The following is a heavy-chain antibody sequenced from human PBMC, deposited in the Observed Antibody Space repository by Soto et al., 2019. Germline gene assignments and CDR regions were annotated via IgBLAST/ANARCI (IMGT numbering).Heavy chain of an antibody. Sequence: QVHLQESGPGLVKPSETLSLFCNASGGSMNNNYWSWIRQAPGKGLEWIGYVFYTGTTNYNPSLKSRVTILVDTAKKQFSLRLSSVTAADTAVYYCARSLTVTRFDQWGQGTRVTVS. CDR2: VFYTGTT. CDR3: ARSLTVTRFDQ. CDR1: GGSMNNNY. D-gene: IGHD4-17*01. J-gene: IGHJ4*02. V-gene: IGHV4-59*01.